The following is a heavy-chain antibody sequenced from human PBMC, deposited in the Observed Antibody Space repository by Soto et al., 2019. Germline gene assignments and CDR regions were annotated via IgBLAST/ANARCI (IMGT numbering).Heavy chain of an antibody. J-gene: IGHJ4*02. CDR1: GFKFDDYA. CDR2: ISWNSGSI. V-gene: IGHV3-9*01. D-gene: IGHD1-1*01. CDR3: VRMGRKLTWLQWPVDY. Sequence: PGGSLRLSCATSGFKFDDYAMHWVPQTPGKGLEWVSSISWNSGSIDYADSVRGRFIISRDNAENSLYLQMRSLRREDTAVYYCVRMGRKLTWLQWPVDYWGRGTLVTVSS.